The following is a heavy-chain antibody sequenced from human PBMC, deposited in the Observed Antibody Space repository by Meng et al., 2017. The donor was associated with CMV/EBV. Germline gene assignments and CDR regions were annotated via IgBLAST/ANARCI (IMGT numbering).Heavy chain of an antibody. CDR1: GYSFIGHY. CDR3: TRSWIDSFTPDFDY. Sequence: QVQLVQPGSEVKKPGASVKVSCKASGYSFIGHYIHWVRQAPGQGLEWMGRINPNSAGTNYVEKFQGRVTMTRDTSNNIVYMELTRLASDDTAVYYCTRSWIDSFTPDFDYWGQGTLVTVSS. CDR2: INPNSAGT. D-gene: IGHD2-2*03. V-gene: IGHV1-2*06. J-gene: IGHJ4*02.